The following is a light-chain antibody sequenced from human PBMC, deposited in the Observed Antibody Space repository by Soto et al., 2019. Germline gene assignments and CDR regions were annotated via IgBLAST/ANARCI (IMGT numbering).Light chain of an antibody. J-gene: IGKJ1*01. Sequence: EIVLTQSPGTLSLSPGERATLSCRASQSVSSTYLAWYQQQPGQAPRLLIYGSYNRATGIQDRFSGSGSGTDFTLTIRRLEPEDFAVYYCKQYGSSSWTFGQGTKVDIK. CDR1: QSVSSTY. CDR2: GSY. CDR3: KQYGSSSWT. V-gene: IGKV3-20*01.